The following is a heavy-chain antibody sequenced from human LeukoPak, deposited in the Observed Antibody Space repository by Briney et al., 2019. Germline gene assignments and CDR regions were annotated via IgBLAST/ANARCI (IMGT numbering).Heavy chain of an antibody. D-gene: IGHD3-3*01. CDR3: AKDLWLGWEW. Sequence: GRSLRLSCAASGFTFSTYVMHWVRQAPGKGLDWVAIIWHDGTNKYYADSVKGRFTISRDNSKNTLYLQMNSLRAEDTAVYYCAKDLWLGWEWWGQGTLVTVSS. J-gene: IGHJ4*02. CDR1: GFTFSTYV. V-gene: IGHV3-33*06. CDR2: IWHDGTNK.